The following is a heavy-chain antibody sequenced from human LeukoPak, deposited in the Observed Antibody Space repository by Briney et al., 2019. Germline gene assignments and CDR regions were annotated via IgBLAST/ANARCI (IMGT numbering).Heavy chain of an antibody. J-gene: IGHJ4*02. Sequence: GGSLRLSCAASGFTFSSYSMNWVRQAPGKGLEWVSSISSSSSYIYYADSVKGRFTISRDNAKNSLYLQMNSLRAEDTAVYYCARDLMDTAMVRGVGYWGQGTLVTVSS. V-gene: IGHV3-21*01. CDR3: ARDLMDTAMVRGVGY. D-gene: IGHD5-18*01. CDR2: ISSSSSYI. CDR1: GFTFSSYS.